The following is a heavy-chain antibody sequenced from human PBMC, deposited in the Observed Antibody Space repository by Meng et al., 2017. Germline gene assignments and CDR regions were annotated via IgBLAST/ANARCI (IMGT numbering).Heavy chain of an antibody. J-gene: IGHJ4*02. CDR2: IIPIFGTA. CDR3: HSGWYQAGDDY. Sequence: GQLVESGVQVKNPWSSAKVSCKASGGTFSSYAISWVRQAPGQGLEWMVGIIPIFGTANYAQKFQGRVTITADKSTSTAYMALSSLRSEDTAVYYCHSGWYQAGDDYWGQGTLVTVSS. V-gene: IGHV1-69*06. D-gene: IGHD6-19*01. CDR1: GGTFSSYA.